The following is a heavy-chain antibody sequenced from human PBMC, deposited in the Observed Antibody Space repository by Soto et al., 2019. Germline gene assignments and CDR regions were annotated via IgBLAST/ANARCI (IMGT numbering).Heavy chain of an antibody. CDR1: GFTFGDYA. V-gene: IGHV3-49*05. D-gene: IGHD2-15*01. CDR3: AVVAPTFES. Sequence: EVQLVESGGGLVKPGRSLRLSCTTSGFTFGDYAMSWFRQAPGKGLEWVGFIRSKGYGGTTENAASVKGRFTISRDDSKSIAYLQMNSLKTEDTAVYYCAVVAPTFESWGQGTLVTVSS. CDR2: IRSKGYGGTT. J-gene: IGHJ4*02.